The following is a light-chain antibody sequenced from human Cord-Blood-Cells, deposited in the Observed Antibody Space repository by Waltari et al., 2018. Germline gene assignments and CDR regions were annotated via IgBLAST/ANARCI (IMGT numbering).Light chain of an antibody. CDR3: CSYAGSSWV. CDR1: SSDVGGYNY. Sequence: QSALTQPRSVSGSPGQSVTISCTGTSSDVGGYNYVSWYQQHPGKAPKLMIYDVSKRPSGVPYRFSGSKSGNTASLTISGLQAEDEADYYCCSYAGSSWVFGGGTKLTVL. J-gene: IGLJ3*02. V-gene: IGLV2-11*01. CDR2: DVS.